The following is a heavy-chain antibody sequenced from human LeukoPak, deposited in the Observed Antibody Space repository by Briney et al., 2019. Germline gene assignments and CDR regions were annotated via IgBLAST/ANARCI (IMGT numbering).Heavy chain of an antibody. D-gene: IGHD3-9*01. Sequence: TLSLXCTVSGGSISSGSYYWSWTRQPAGKGLEWIGRIYTSGITNYNPSLKSRVTISVDTSKNQFSLKLSSVTAADTAVYYCARDRYDILTGYYPFDYWGQGTLVTVSS. J-gene: IGHJ4*02. V-gene: IGHV4-61*02. CDR1: GGSISSGSYY. CDR3: ARDRYDILTGYYPFDY. CDR2: IYTSGIT.